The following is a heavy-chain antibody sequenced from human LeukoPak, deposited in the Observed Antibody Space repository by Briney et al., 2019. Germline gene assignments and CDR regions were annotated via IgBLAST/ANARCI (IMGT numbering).Heavy chain of an antibody. CDR3: AREGRGNYYFDY. D-gene: IGHD1-26*01. J-gene: IGHJ4*02. V-gene: IGHV1-69*05. CDR1: GGTFSSYA. CDR2: IIPIFGTA. Sequence: SVKVSCKASGGTFSSYAISWVRQAPGQGLEWMGGIIPIFGTANYAQKFQGRVTITTDESTSTAYMELSSLRSEDTAVYYCAREGRGNYYFDYWGQGTLVTVSS.